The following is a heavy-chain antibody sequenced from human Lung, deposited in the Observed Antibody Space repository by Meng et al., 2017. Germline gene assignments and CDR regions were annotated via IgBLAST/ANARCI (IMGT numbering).Heavy chain of an antibody. CDR3: ARGLGEAVVPRTMFDY. CDR1: GGSISSRNW. Sequence: GQRREAGPGRLKPSGPLSLPCGVSGGSISSRNWWSWVRQPPGKGLEWIGEIYHSGGTKYNPSLKSRVTISVDKSKNQFSLKLSSVTAADTAVYYCARGLGEAVVPRTMFDYWGQGTLVTVSS. D-gene: IGHD2-2*01. CDR2: IYHSGGT. V-gene: IGHV4-4*02. J-gene: IGHJ4*02.